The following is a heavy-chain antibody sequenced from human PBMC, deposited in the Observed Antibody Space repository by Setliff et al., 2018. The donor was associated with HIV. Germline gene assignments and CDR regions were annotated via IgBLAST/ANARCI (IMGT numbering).Heavy chain of an antibody. Sequence: PGGSLRLSCAASGFTFSSYAMSWVRQAPGKGLEWVSVISGSGGTTYYADSVKGRFTISRDNTKNSLYLQMNRLRAEDTALYYCASLFSKEVAGFDYWGQGTLVTAPQ. V-gene: IGHV3-23*01. CDR3: ASLFSKEVAGFDY. J-gene: IGHJ4*02. CDR1: GFTFSSYA. D-gene: IGHD6-19*01. CDR2: ISGSGGTT.